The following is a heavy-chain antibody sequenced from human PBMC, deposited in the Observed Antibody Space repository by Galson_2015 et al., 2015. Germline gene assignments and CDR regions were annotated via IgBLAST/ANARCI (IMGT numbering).Heavy chain of an antibody. CDR2: ISSSSSTI. CDR1: GFTFSSYS. V-gene: IGHV3-48*02. Sequence: SLRLSCAASGFTFSSYSMNWVRQAPGKGLEWVSYISSSSSTIYYADSVKGRFTISRDNAKNSLYLQMNSLRDEDTAVYYCASSLDIVVVPAAPKTYYYYGMDVWGQGTTVTVSS. J-gene: IGHJ6*02. D-gene: IGHD2-2*01. CDR3: ASSLDIVVVPAAPKTYYYYGMDV.